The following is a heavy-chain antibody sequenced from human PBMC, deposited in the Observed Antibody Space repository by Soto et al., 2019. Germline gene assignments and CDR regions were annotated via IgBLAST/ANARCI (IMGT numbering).Heavy chain of an antibody. Sequence: SVKVSCKASGGTFSSYAISWVRQAPGQGLEWMGGIIPIFGTANYAQKFQGRVTITADESTSTAYMELSSLRSEDTAVYYCALFYDSSGYYYTKLGGAFDIWGQGTMVTVSS. V-gene: IGHV1-69*13. J-gene: IGHJ3*02. CDR1: GGTFSSYA. D-gene: IGHD3-22*01. CDR3: ALFYDSSGYYYTKLGGAFDI. CDR2: IIPIFGTA.